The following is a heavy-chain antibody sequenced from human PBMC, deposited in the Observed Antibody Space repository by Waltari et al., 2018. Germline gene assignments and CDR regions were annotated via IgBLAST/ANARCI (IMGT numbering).Heavy chain of an antibody. CDR3: VRGRGSSDY. J-gene: IGHJ4*02. CDR1: GFSFSTYG. Sequence: QVQLVESGGGVVQPGRSLRLSLGASGFSFSTYGMHWVRQAPGKGLEWVAVIWYDGTNEYYADSVKGRFTISRDNSKNTLYLQMNSLRAEDTAVYYCVRGRGSSDYWGQGTLVTVSS. V-gene: IGHV3-33*01. CDR2: IWYDGTNE. D-gene: IGHD3-10*01.